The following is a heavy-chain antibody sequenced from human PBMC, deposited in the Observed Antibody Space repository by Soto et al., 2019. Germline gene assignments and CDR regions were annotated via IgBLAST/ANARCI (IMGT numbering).Heavy chain of an antibody. J-gene: IGHJ4*02. V-gene: IGHV3-30-3*01. CDR2: ISYDGSNK. Sequence: GGSLRLSCAASGFTFSSYAMHWVRQAPGKGLEWVAVISYDGSNKYYADSVKGRFTISRDNSKNTLYLQMNSLRAEDTAVYYCARDKSSSGYYPRFDYWGQGTLVTVSS. CDR3: ARDKSSSGYYPRFDY. D-gene: IGHD3-22*01. CDR1: GFTFSSYA.